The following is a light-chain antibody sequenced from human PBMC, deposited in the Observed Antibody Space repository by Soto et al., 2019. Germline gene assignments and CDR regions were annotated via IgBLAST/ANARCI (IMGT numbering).Light chain of an antibody. CDR3: SSYTSSRDYV. CDR1: SSDVGGYNY. J-gene: IGLJ1*01. CDR2: EVS. Sequence: QSVLTQPSSLSGSPGQSITISCTGTSSDVGGYNYVSWYQQQSGKAPKLMIHEVSNRPSGVSNRFSGSKSGNTASLTISGLQAEDEADYYCSSYTSSRDYVFGIGTKV. V-gene: IGLV2-14*01.